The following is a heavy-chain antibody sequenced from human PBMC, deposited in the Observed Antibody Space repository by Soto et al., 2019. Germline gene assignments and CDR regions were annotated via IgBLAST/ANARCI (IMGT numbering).Heavy chain of an antibody. Sequence: GESLKISCKGSGYSFTSYWISWVRQMPGKGLEWMGRIDPSDSYTNYSPSFQGHVTISADKSISIAYLQWSSLKASDTAMYYCAVSSGYYYYYGMDVWGQGTTVTVSS. CDR1: GYSFTSYW. CDR3: AVSSGYYYYYGMDV. CDR2: IDPSDSYT. D-gene: IGHD3-22*01. J-gene: IGHJ6*02. V-gene: IGHV5-10-1*01.